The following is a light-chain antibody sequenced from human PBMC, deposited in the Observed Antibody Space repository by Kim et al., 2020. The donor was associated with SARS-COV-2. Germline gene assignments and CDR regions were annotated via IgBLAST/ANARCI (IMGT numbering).Light chain of an antibody. J-gene: IGKJ2*01. CDR1: QSISNY. V-gene: IGKV1-39*01. CDR3: QQTYSTPYT. Sequence: DIQMTQSPSSLSASVGDRIIITCRASQSISNYLNWYQQKPGEAPNLLIYAASTLQSGVPSRFSGSASGTDFTLTVSSLQPEDFATYYCQQTYSTPYTFGQGTKVEIK. CDR2: AAS.